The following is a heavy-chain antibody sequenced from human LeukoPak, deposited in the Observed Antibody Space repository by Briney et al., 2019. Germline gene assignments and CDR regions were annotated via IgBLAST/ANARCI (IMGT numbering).Heavy chain of an antibody. CDR3: TRARYSDY. CDR2: IKEDGTEK. D-gene: IGHD1-26*01. CDR1: GFTFSSYW. J-gene: IGHJ4*02. V-gene: IGHV3-7*01. Sequence: GGSLRLSCAASGFTFSSYWMTWVRQAPGKGLEWVANIKEDGTEKNYVDSVKGRFTISRGNAKNSLYLQMNSLRPEDTAVYYCTRARYSDYWGQGTLVTVSS.